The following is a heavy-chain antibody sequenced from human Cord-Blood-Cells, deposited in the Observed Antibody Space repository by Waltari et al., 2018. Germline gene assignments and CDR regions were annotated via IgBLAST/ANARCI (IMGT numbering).Heavy chain of an antibody. CDR1: GFTFSSYG. CDR3: AKDSFDY. Sequence: QVQLVESGGGVVQPGRSLRLSCAASGFTFSSYGMHWVRQAPGKGLEWVEVISYDGSNKDYADSVKGRFTISRDNSKNTLYLQMNSLRAEDTAVYYCAKDSFDYWGQGTLVTVSS. J-gene: IGHJ4*02. CDR2: ISYDGSNK. V-gene: IGHV3-30*18.